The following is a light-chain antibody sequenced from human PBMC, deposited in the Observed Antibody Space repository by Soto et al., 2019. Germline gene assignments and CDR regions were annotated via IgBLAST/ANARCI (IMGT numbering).Light chain of an antibody. V-gene: IGKV4-1*01. CDR3: QQYYSNPRT. Sequence: DIVMTQSPDSLAVSLGERATINCKSSQSVLYSSNNKNYLAWYQQKPGQPPKLLIYWASTRESGVPDRFSGSGSGTDFTLTISSLQAEDVAVYYCQQYYSNPRTLGQGTKVDIK. CDR1: QSVLYSSNNKNY. CDR2: WAS. J-gene: IGKJ1*01.